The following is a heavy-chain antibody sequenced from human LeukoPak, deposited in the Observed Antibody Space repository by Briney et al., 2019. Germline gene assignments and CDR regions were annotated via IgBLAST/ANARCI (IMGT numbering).Heavy chain of an antibody. V-gene: IGHV4-39*01. CDR1: GGSISSSSYY. CDR3: ARPYYYDSSGPFYAFDI. J-gene: IGHJ3*02. CDR2: NYYSGST. D-gene: IGHD3-22*01. Sequence: SETLSLTCTVSGGSISSSSYYWGWIRQPPGKGLEWIGSNYYSGSTYYNPSLKSRVTISVDTSKNQFSLKLSSVTAADTAVYYCARPYYYDSSGPFYAFDIWGQGTMVTVSS.